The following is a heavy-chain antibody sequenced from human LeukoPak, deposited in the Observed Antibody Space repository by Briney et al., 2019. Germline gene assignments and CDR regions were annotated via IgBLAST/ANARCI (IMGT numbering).Heavy chain of an antibody. V-gene: IGHV3-30*18. D-gene: IGHD3-9*01. J-gene: IGHJ4*02. CDR2: ISYDGSNK. CDR1: GFTFSSYG. Sequence: GGSLRLSCAAPGFTFSSYGMHWVRQAPGKGLEWVAVISYDGSNKYYADSVKGRFTISRDNSKNTLYLQMNSLRAEDTAVYYCAKAEDILTQGDYWGQGTLVTVSS. CDR3: AKAEDILTQGDY.